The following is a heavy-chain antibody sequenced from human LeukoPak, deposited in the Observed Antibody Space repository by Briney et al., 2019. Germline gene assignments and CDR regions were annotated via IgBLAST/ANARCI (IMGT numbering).Heavy chain of an antibody. Sequence: GGSLRLSCEGSGFTFDDYGMSWVRQPPGKGLEWVSGINRDGGSTDYADSVKGRFTISRDNAKNSLYLQMNSLRAEDTAVCYCARRGYSTYGMDVWGQGTTVTVSS. J-gene: IGHJ6*02. CDR1: GFTFDDYG. CDR3: ARRGYSTYGMDV. V-gene: IGHV3-20*04. CDR2: INRDGGST. D-gene: IGHD5-18*01.